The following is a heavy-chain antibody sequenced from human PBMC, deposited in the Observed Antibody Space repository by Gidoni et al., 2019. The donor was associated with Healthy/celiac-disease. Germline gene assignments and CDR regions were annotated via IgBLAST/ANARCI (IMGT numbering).Heavy chain of an antibody. V-gene: IGHV4-59*01. CDR3: ASEYSSGWSGAFDI. Sequence: QVQLQESGPGLVKPSETLSLTCTVPGGSISSYYWSWIRQPPGKGLEWIGYIYYSGSTNYNPSLKSRVTISVDTSKNQFSLKLSSVTAADTAVYYCASEYSSGWSGAFDIWGQGTMVTVSS. CDR1: GGSISSYY. CDR2: IYYSGST. D-gene: IGHD6-19*01. J-gene: IGHJ3*02.